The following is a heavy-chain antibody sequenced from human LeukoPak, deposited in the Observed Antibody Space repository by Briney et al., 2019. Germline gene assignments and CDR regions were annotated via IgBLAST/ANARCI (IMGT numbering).Heavy chain of an antibody. CDR2: ISSSRGTI. D-gene: IGHD3-16*01. V-gene: IGHV3-48*01. Sequence: PGGSLRLSCAASGFTFSSYSMNWVRQAPGKGLEWVSYISSSRGTIYYADSVEGRFTISRDNAKNSLYLQMNSLRAEDTAIYYCARDTGEPFDYWGQGTLVTVSS. CDR3: ARDTGEPFDY. CDR1: GFTFSSYS. J-gene: IGHJ4*02.